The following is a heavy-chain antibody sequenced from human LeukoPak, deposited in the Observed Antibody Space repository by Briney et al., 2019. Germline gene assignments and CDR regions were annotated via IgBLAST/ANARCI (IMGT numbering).Heavy chain of an antibody. J-gene: IGHJ3*01. CDR1: GFTFSTYS. CDR3: ARDGLAYYYDSSGSKDAFDV. Sequence: GGSLRLSCAASGFTFSTYSMNWVRQAPGKGLEWVSSISSSSDYIYYADSVKGRFSITRDNARNSLYLQINSLRAEDTAVYYCARDGLAYYYDSSGSKDAFDVWGQGTMVTVSS. CDR2: ISSSSDYI. V-gene: IGHV3-21*01. D-gene: IGHD3-22*01.